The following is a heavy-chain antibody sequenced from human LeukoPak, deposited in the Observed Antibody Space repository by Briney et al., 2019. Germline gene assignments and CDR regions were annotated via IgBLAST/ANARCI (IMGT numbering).Heavy chain of an antibody. CDR2: ISSSSSYI. CDR3: ARAVPYCSGGSCDERNWGSDY. Sequence: GGSLRLSCAASGFTFSSYSMNWVRQAPGKGLEWVSSISSSSSYIYYADSVKGRFTISRDNAKNSLYLQMNSLRAEDTAVYYCARAVPYCSGGSCDERNWGSDYWGQGTLVTVSS. CDR1: GFTFSSYS. V-gene: IGHV3-21*01. J-gene: IGHJ4*02. D-gene: IGHD2-15*01.